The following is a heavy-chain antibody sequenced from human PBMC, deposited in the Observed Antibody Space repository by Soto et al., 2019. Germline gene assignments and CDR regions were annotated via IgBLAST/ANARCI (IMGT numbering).Heavy chain of an antibody. V-gene: IGHV4-34*01. J-gene: IGHJ5*02. CDR3: ATANWSHHYFDP. CDR1: CGSFIGYY. CDR2: INHSGSP. Sequence: ASETLSLTCALYCGSFIGYYWSWLRQPPGKGLEWIGEINHSGSPNYNPSLKSRVTISVDTSKNQFSLKMTSVTAADTAVYYCATANWSHHYFDPWGQGTLVTVSS. D-gene: IGHD1-1*01.